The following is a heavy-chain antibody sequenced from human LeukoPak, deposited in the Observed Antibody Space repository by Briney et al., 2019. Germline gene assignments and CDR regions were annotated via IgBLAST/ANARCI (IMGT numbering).Heavy chain of an antibody. CDR1: GFRLVSFG. V-gene: IGHV3-64D*09. J-gene: IGHJ4*02. CDR2: IISDGGTT. D-gene: IGHD1-26*01. Sequence: GYLSSSFCASGFRLVSFGVLGVRRAPGKGLEHVSGIISDGGTTIYADSVKARFTISRYNSKVTLYLQMTSLRPEDPAIYYCVKDPSGNYFYFDYWGQGTLVTVSS. CDR3: VKDPSGNYFYFDY.